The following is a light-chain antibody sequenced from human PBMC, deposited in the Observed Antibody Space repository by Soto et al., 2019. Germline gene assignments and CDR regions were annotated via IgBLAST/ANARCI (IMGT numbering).Light chain of an antibody. Sequence: EIVLTQSPATLSLSPGERATLSCRASQSVSSYLAWYQQKPCQAPRLLIYGASTRATGIPARFSGSGSGTEFTLTISSLQSEDFAVYYGQQYKNWPPITFGQGTRLEIK. V-gene: IGKV3-15*01. CDR2: GAS. CDR1: QSVSSY. CDR3: QQYKNWPPIT. J-gene: IGKJ5*01.